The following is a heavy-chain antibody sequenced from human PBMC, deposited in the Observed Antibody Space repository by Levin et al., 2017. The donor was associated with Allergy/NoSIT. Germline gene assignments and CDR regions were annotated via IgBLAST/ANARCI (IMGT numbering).Heavy chain of an antibody. D-gene: IGHD6-19*01. V-gene: IGHV1-2*02. J-gene: IGHJ5*02. CDR3: ARLTSGWTRNWFDL. CDR2: INPTSGGT. CDR1: GYTFTGHH. Sequence: GESLKISCRASGYTFTGHHLHWVRQAPGQGLEWMGWINPTSGGTNYAQKFQGRVTMTTDTSISTVYMELSRLRSDDTAVYYCARLTSGWTRNWFDLWGQGSLVIVSS.